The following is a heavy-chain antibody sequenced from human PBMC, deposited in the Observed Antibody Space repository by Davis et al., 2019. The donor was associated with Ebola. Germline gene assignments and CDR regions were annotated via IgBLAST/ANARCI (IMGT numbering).Heavy chain of an antibody. Sequence: GGSLRLSCAASGFTFDDYAMYWVRHAPGKGLEWVSGISWNSVTIGYADSVKGRFTISRDNAKNSLYLQMNSLKSEDTALYYCAKDISIAVTGGAQDYWGQGTLVTVSS. D-gene: IGHD6-19*01. CDR2: ISWNSVTI. J-gene: IGHJ4*02. V-gene: IGHV3-9*01. CDR3: AKDISIAVTGGAQDY. CDR1: GFTFDDYA.